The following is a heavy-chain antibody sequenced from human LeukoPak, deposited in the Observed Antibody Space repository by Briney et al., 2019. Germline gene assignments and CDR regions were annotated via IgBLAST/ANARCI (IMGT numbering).Heavy chain of an antibody. J-gene: IGHJ4*02. V-gene: IGHV4-4*07. CDR3: ARHGKWLRNPTTELDY. Sequence: SETLSLTCTVSGGSISSYYWSWIRQPAGKGLEWIGRIYTSGSTTYNPSLKSRVTMSVDTSKNQFSLKLSSVTAADTAVYYCARHGKWLRNPTTELDYWGQGTLVTVSS. CDR2: IYTSGST. CDR1: GGSISSYY. D-gene: IGHD5-12*01.